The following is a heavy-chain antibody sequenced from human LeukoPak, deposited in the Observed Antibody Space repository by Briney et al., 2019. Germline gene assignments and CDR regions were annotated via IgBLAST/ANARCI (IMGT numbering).Heavy chain of an antibody. CDR1: GGSISSSSYY. Sequence: PSETLSLTCTVSGGSISSSSYYWGWIRQPPGKGLEWIGYIYYSGRTHYKPSLDSRVTISVDMSKNQFSLKLSSVTAADTAVYYCARGGGRTNYYFDYWGQGSLVTVSS. CDR3: ARGGGRTNYYFDY. V-gene: IGHV4-61*05. J-gene: IGHJ4*02. CDR2: IYYSGRT. D-gene: IGHD2-15*01.